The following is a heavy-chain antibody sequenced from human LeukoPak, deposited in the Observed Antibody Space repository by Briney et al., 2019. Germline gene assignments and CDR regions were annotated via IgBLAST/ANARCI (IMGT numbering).Heavy chain of an antibody. D-gene: IGHD3-3*01. Sequence: SETLSLTCTVSGGSISSSSYYWGWIRQPPGKGLEWIGSIYYSGSTYYNPSHKSRVTISVDTSKNQFSLKLSSVTAADTAVYYCARHSIVRFGYYYMDVWGKGTTVTVSS. CDR1: GGSISSSSYY. CDR3: ARHSIVRFGYYYMDV. V-gene: IGHV4-39*01. CDR2: IYYSGST. J-gene: IGHJ6*03.